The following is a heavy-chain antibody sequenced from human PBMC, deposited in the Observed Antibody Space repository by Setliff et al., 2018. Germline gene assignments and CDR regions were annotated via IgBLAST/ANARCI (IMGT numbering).Heavy chain of an antibody. CDR3: IVAGNYFDY. CDR2: IRNKANNYAT. J-gene: IGHJ4*02. CDR1: GFTFSGSA. D-gene: IGHD5-12*01. V-gene: IGHV3-73*01. Sequence: GGSLSLSCAVSGFTFSGSAVHWVRQASGKGLEWVGRIRNKANNYATRYTESLKGRFTISRDDSKNTAYLQMDSLNTEDTAVYYCIVAGNYFDYWGQGTLVTVSS.